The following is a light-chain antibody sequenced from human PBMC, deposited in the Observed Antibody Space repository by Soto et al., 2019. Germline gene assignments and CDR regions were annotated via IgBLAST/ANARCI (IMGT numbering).Light chain of an antibody. J-gene: IGKJ4*01. CDR3: QKYDRAPLT. Sequence: DIQMTQSPSSLSASVGDRVTITCRASQGLANYLAWYQQKPRMVPRLLIYAASTLQSGVPSRFSGSGSATSFTLTISSLQPEDVATYYCQKYDRAPLTFGGGTRVEIK. CDR1: QGLANY. CDR2: AAS. V-gene: IGKV1-27*01.